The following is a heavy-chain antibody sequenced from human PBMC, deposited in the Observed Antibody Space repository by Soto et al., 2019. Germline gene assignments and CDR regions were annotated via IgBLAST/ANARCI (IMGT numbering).Heavy chain of an antibody. Sequence: SETLSLTCTVSGGSISSYYWSWIRQPPGKGLEWIGYIYYSGSTNYNPSLKSRVTISVDASKNQFSLKLSSVTAADTAVYYCARHGSSEGGSGSYYAVARAYYGMDVWGQGTTVT. D-gene: IGHD3-10*01. CDR2: IYYSGST. V-gene: IGHV4-59*08. CDR1: GGSISSYY. J-gene: IGHJ6*02. CDR3: ARHGSSEGGSGSYYAVARAYYGMDV.